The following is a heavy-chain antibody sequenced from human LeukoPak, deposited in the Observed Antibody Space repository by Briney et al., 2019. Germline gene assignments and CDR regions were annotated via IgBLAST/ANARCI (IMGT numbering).Heavy chain of an antibody. V-gene: IGHV4-59*01. J-gene: IGHJ4*02. CDR3: ARGPPYYYDSSGYYYDA. CDR1: GGSISSYY. CDR2: IYYSGST. D-gene: IGHD3-22*01. Sequence: PSETLSLTCTVSGGSISSYYWSWIRQPPGKGLEWIGYIYYSGSTNYNPSLKSRVTISVDTSKNQFSLELSSVTAADTAVYYCARGPPYYYDSSGYYYDARGQGTLVTVSS.